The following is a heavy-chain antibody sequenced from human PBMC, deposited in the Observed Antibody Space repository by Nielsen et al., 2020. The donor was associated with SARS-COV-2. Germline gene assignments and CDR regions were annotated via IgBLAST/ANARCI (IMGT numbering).Heavy chain of an antibody. CDR2: IYTSGST. Sequence: LRLSCTVSGGSISSSSYYWGWIRQPAGKGLEWIGRIYTSGSTNYNPSLKSRVTMSVDTSKNQFSLKLSSVTAADTAVYYCARENNGGTDAFDIWGQGTMVTVSS. D-gene: IGHD4-23*01. V-gene: IGHV4-61*02. CDR3: ARENNGGTDAFDI. CDR1: GGSISSSSYY. J-gene: IGHJ3*02.